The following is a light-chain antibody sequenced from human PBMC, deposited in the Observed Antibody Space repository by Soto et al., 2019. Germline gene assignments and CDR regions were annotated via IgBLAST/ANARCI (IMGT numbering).Light chain of an antibody. CDR3: QSYDSSLSGYV. CDR1: SSNIGAGYD. V-gene: IGLV1-40*01. J-gene: IGLJ1*01. CDR2: DNS. Sequence: QLVLTQPPSVSGAPGQRVTISCTGSSSNIGAGYDVHWYQQLPGTAPKLLIYDNSNRPSGVPDRFSGSKSGTSASLAITGLLAEDEAEYYCQSYDSSLSGYVFGTGTKVTVL.